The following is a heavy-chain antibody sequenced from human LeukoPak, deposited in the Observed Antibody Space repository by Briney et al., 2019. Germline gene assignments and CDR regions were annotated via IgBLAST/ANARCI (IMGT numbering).Heavy chain of an antibody. CDR3: ARDRTTVTTGYYGVDV. CDR1: GYTFTGYY. D-gene: IGHD4-17*01. CDR2: INPNTGVT. V-gene: IGHV1-2*02. Sequence: GASVKVSCKASGYTFTGYYMHWVRQAPGQGLEWMGWINPNTGVTNYAQKFQGRVTLTRDTSIITAYMELTRLRSDDTAVYYCARDRTTVTTGYYGVDVWGQGTTVTVSS. J-gene: IGHJ6*02.